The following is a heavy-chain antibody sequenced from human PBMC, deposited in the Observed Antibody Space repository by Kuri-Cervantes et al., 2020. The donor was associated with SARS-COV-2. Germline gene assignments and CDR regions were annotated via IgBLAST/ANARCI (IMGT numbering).Heavy chain of an antibody. CDR2: IYYSGNT. CDR1: GGSTSTYY. CDR3: ARLGGFLEWLQTADYYYYMDV. V-gene: IGHV4-59*08. J-gene: IGHJ6*03. Sequence: SETLSLTCTVYGGSTSTYYWSWIRQPPGKGLEWIGYIYYSGNTNYNSSLKSRVTISVDTSKNQLSLRLNSVTAADTAVYYCARLGGFLEWLQTADYYYYMDVWGKGTTVTVSS. D-gene: IGHD3-3*01.